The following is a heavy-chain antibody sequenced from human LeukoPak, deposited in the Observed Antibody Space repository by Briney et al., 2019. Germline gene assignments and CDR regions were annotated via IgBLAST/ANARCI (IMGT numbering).Heavy chain of an antibody. CDR1: GFSLSTYW. Sequence: GGSLRLSCAASGFSLSTYWMNWVRQAPGKGLEWVADIKADGREKYYVDSVKGRFTISRDNAKNSLYLQMSSLRVEDTAVYYCARGDYYDRAFDVWGQGTMVTVS. CDR3: ARGDYYDRAFDV. V-gene: IGHV3-7*01. J-gene: IGHJ3*01. CDR2: IKADGREK. D-gene: IGHD3-22*01.